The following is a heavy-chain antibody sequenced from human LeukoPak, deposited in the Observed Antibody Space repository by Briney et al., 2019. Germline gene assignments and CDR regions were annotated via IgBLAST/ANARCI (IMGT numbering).Heavy chain of an antibody. D-gene: IGHD3-10*01. J-gene: IGHJ4*02. CDR3: ARGAIWFGELSTYFDY. Sequence: PSETLSLTCTVSGGSIGSGDYYWSWIRQPPGKGLEWIGYIYYSGSTYYNPSLKSRVTISVDTSKNQFSLKLSSVTAADTAVYYCARGAIWFGELSTYFDYWGQGTLVTVSS. V-gene: IGHV4-30-4*01. CDR1: GGSIGSGDYY. CDR2: IYYSGST.